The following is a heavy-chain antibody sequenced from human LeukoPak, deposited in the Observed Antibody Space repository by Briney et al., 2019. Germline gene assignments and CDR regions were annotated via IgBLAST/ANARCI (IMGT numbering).Heavy chain of an antibody. V-gene: IGHV3-53*01. CDR1: GFTVSSNY. J-gene: IGHJ4*02. D-gene: IGHD3/OR15-3a*01. Sequence: GGSLRLSCAVSGFTVSSNYMSWVRQAPGKELEWVSVIYSGGSTHYADSVKGRFTISRDNSKNTLFLQMNSLRAEDTAVYYCARADGTGGPYDYWGQGTLVTVSS. CDR3: ARADGTGGPYDY. CDR2: IYSGGST.